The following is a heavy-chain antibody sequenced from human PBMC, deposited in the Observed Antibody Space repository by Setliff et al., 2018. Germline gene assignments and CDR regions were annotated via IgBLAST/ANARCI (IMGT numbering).Heavy chain of an antibody. CDR3: ARLPSTGSAFFQH. D-gene: IGHD1-1*01. J-gene: IGHJ1*01. Sequence: GESLKISCATSGYNFNSHWIAWVRQVPGGGLEWMGLIFPADSETRYSPSFQGQFTMSVETSINTAYLQWNSLKASDTALYFCARLPSTGSAFFQHWGQGTLVTVSS. CDR2: IFPADSET. V-gene: IGHV5-51*01. CDR1: GYNFNSHW.